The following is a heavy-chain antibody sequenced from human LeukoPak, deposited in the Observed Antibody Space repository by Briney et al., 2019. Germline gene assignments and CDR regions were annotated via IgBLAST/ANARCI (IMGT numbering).Heavy chain of an antibody. V-gene: IGHV4-39*07. J-gene: IGHJ6*03. Sequence: SETLSLTCTVSGDSISTSNSYWGWIRQPPGKGLEWIGSIYYSGNTYYNASLKSRVTISVDTSKNQFSLKLSSVTAADTAVYYCARRKDYYDSSGYYYYYYYMDVWGKGTTVTVS. CDR3: ARRKDYYDSSGYYYYYYYMDV. CDR2: IYYSGNT. CDR1: GDSISTSNSY. D-gene: IGHD3-22*01.